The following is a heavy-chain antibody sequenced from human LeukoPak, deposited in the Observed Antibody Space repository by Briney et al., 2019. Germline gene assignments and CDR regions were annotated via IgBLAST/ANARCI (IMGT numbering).Heavy chain of an antibody. V-gene: IGHV4-34*01. Sequence: SETLSLTCAVYGGPFSGYYWSWIRQPPGKGLEWIGEINHSENTNYNPSLKSRVTISEDTSKKQFSLKLSSVTAADTAVYYCARGIGGYSGYGYYHYYYMDVWGNGTTVTVSS. D-gene: IGHD5-12*01. CDR2: INHSENT. CDR3: ARGIGGYSGYGYYHYYYMDV. J-gene: IGHJ6*03. CDR1: GGPFSGYY.